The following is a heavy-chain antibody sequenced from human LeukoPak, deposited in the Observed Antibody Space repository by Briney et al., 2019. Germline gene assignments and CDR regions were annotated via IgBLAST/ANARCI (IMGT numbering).Heavy chain of an antibody. CDR2: INPNSGGT. Sequence: ASVKVSCKASGYTFTGYYMHWVRQAPGQGLEWMGWINPNSGGTNYAQKFQGRVTMTRDTSISTAYMELSRLRSDDTAVYYCARDGRVIRYCSGGGCYVGNWFDPWGQGTLVTVSS. J-gene: IGHJ5*02. CDR3: ARDGRVIRYCSGGGCYVGNWFDP. CDR1: GYTFTGYY. D-gene: IGHD2-15*01. V-gene: IGHV1-2*02.